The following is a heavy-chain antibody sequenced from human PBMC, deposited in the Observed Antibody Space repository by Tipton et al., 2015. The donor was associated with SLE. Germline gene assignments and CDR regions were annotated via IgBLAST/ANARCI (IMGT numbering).Heavy chain of an antibody. CDR1: GYSISSNYY. CDR2: IYHTGST. V-gene: IGHV4-38-2*02. Sequence: TLSLTCTVSGYSISSNYYWGWIRQPPGKGLNWIGSIYHTGSTYQNPSLKSRVTISVDTSNNQFSLKVNSVTAADTAVYYCARLRDIVLYWGQGTLVTVSS. J-gene: IGHJ4*02. CDR3: ARLRDIVLY. D-gene: IGHD2-15*01.